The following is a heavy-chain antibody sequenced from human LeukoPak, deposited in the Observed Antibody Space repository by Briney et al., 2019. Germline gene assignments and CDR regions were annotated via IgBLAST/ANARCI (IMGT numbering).Heavy chain of an antibody. CDR1: GGSISSYY. J-gene: IGHJ4*02. Sequence: PSETLSLTCTVSGGSISSYYWSWIRQPPGKGLEWIGYIYYSGSTNYNPSLKSRVTISVDTPKNQFSLKLSSVTAADTAVYYCASRIIAAAGHFDYWGQGTLVTVSS. V-gene: IGHV4-59*01. D-gene: IGHD6-13*01. CDR3: ASRIIAAAGHFDY. CDR2: IYYSGST.